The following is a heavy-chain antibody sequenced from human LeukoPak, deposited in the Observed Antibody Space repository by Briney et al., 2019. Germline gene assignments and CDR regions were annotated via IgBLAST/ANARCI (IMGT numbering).Heavy chain of an antibody. CDR3: ARQFSAAAAGGRLKWIDP. CDR1: GYTGTRYW. CDR2: IDPSDSYT. V-gene: IGHV5-10-1*01. D-gene: IGHD6-13*01. Sequence: PGESMMICCKGSGYTGTRYWMSYMRQMPGKGLEWMGRIDPSDSYTNYSPSFQGHVTISADKSLRTAYLQWSSLKASCTAMYYCARQFSAAAAGGRLKWIDPWGHRNLVTVSS. J-gene: IGHJ5*02.